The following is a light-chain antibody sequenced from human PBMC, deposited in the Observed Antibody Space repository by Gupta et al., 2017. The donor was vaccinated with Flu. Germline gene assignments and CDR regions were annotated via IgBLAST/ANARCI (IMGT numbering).Light chain of an antibody. CDR1: QSIRSS. V-gene: IGKV3-11*01. J-gene: IGKJ4*01. CDR3: QHLNTWPVT. CDR2: DAS. Sequence: EIVFTQSPATLSFSPGERATLSCRASQSIRSSLAWYQQKPGQAPRLLIYDASNRAPGIPARFSGSGSGTDFTLIISSLEPEDFAVYYCQHLNTWPVTFGGGTKLEIK.